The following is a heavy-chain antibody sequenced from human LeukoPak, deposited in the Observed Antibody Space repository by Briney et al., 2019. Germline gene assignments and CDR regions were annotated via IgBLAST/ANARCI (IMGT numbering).Heavy chain of an antibody. D-gene: IGHD5-18*01. Sequence: ASVKVSCKASGCTFTGYYVHWVRRAPGQGLEWMGWINPSSGGTNYAQKFQGRVTMTGDTSISTAYMELSRLSSDDTAVYFCAGRPDTSMVAIFDYWGQGTLVTISS. CDR2: INPSSGGT. CDR1: GCTFTGYY. V-gene: IGHV1-2*02. CDR3: AGRPDTSMVAIFDY. J-gene: IGHJ4*02.